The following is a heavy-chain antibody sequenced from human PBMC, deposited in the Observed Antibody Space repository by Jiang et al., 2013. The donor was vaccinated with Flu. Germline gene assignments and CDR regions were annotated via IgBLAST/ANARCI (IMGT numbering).Heavy chain of an antibody. V-gene: IGHV6-1*01. J-gene: IGHJ5*02. Sequence: SQTLSLTCAISGDSVSSNSAAWNWIRQSPSRGLEWLGRTYYRSKWYNDYAVSVKSRITINPDTSKNQFSLQLNPVTPEDTAVYYCARDLGYSGSYLYNWFDPWGQGTLVTVSS. D-gene: IGHD1-26*01. CDR2: TYYRSKWYN. CDR1: GDSVSSNSAA. CDR3: ARDLGYSGSYLYNWFDP.